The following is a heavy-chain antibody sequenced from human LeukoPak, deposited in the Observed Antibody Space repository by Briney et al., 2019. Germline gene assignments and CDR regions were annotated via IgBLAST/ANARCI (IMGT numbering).Heavy chain of an antibody. V-gene: IGHV4-59*11. D-gene: IGHD5-24*01. CDR3: ARSVATIFYYYMDV. CDR2: IYYRGTT. CDR1: GGSINSHY. Sequence: AETLSLTCTVSGGSINSHYWSWIRQPPGKGLEWIGHIYYRGTTKYIPSLKSRVTISLDMSKNQFSLKLTSATAADTAVYYCARSVATIFYYYMDVWGNGTTVTVSS. J-gene: IGHJ6*03.